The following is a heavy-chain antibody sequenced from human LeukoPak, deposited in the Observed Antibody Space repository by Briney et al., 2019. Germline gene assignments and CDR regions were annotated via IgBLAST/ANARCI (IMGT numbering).Heavy chain of an antibody. Sequence: PSDTLSLTCTVSGGSISSYYWSWIRQPPGKGLEWIGYIYYSGSTNYNPSLKSRVTISVDTSKNQFSLKLSSVTAADTAVYYCARDWAYYDILTGYSGDAFDIWGQGTMVTVSS. CDR3: ARDWAYYDILTGYSGDAFDI. J-gene: IGHJ3*02. CDR2: IYYSGST. D-gene: IGHD3-9*01. V-gene: IGHV4-59*01. CDR1: GGSISSYY.